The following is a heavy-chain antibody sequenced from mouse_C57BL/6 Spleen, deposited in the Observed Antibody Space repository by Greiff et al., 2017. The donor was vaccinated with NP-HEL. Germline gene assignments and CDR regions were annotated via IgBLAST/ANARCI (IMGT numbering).Heavy chain of an antibody. CDR1: GYTFTSYW. J-gene: IGHJ1*03. V-gene: IGHV1-50*01. Sequence: QVQLQQSGAELVKPGASVKLSCKASGYTFTSYWMQWVKQRPGQGLEWIGEIDPSDSYTNYNQKFKGKATLTVDTSSSTAYMQLSSLTSEDSAVYYCARKGTTVVARYWYFDVWGTGTTVTVSS. CDR3: ARKGTTVVARYWYFDV. CDR2: IDPSDSYT. D-gene: IGHD1-1*01.